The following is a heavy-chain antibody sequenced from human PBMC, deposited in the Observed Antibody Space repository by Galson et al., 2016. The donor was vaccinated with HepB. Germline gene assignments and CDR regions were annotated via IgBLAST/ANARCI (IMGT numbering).Heavy chain of an antibody. CDR1: GFTFSVYG. J-gene: IGHJ4*02. D-gene: IGHD1-26*01. V-gene: IGHV3-33*01. Sequence: SLRLSCAASGFTFSVYGMHWLCQAPGKGLEWVAVIWDDGTNEKYADSVKGRFTTSRDNSRNTLYLQLNSLRVEDTAAYYWAGGLGATPWLDYWGQGARVSVAS. CDR2: IWDDGTNE. CDR3: AGGLGATPWLDY.